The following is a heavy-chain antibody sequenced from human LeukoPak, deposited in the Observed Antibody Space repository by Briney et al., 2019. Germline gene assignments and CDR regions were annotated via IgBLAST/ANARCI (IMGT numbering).Heavy chain of an antibody. V-gene: IGHV4-61*02. CDR2: MSSSGIS. Sequence: SETLSLTCTVSNGSISSNTYFWSWIRQPAGKGLEWIGRMSSSGISTYSPSLKSRVTISIDTSRNQFSMKLNSVTAADTAVYYCARGYYYDSSGYYVFDYWGQGTLVTVSS. D-gene: IGHD3-22*01. CDR3: ARGYYYDSSGYYVFDY. J-gene: IGHJ4*02. CDR1: NGSISSNTYF.